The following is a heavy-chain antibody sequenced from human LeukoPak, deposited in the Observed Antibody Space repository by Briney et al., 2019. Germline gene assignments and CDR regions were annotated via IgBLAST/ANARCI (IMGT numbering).Heavy chain of an antibody. CDR1: GYTFTGYY. Sequence: ASVKVSCKASGYTFTGYYMPWVRQAPGQGLEWMGWINPNSGGTNYAQKFQGRVTMTRDTSISTAYMELSRLRSDDTAVYYCARVMYYYDSSGYYYVHNWFDPWGQGTLVTVSS. CDR3: ARVMYYYDSSGYYYVHNWFDP. V-gene: IGHV1-2*02. J-gene: IGHJ5*02. D-gene: IGHD3-22*01. CDR2: INPNSGGT.